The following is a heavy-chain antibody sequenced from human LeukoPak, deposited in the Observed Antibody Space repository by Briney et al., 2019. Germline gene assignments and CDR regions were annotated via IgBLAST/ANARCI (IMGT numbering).Heavy chain of an antibody. CDR3: ARQYYDILTDPNYFDS. J-gene: IGHJ4*02. Sequence: GGSLRLSCKGSGYGFSNYWIGWVRQMPGKGLEWVGIILPANSDTRYSPSFQGQVPMSADRSISTAYLQWSSLKAADTAMYYCARQYYDILTDPNYFDSWGQGTLVTVSS. V-gene: IGHV5-51*01. CDR2: ILPANSDT. D-gene: IGHD3-9*01. CDR1: GYGFSNYW.